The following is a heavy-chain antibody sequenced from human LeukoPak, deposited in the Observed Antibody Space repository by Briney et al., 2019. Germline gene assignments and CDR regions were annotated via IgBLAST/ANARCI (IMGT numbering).Heavy chain of an antibody. Sequence: QPGGSLRLSCAASGFTFSSYTMSWVRQAPGKGLEWVSYISSSSSTIYYADSVKGRFTISRDNAKNSLYLQMNSLRDEDTAVYYCARYVDTTMLTWGQGTLVTVSS. J-gene: IGHJ4*02. CDR2: ISSSSSTI. CDR3: ARYVDTTMLT. D-gene: IGHD5-18*01. V-gene: IGHV3-48*02. CDR1: GFTFSSYT.